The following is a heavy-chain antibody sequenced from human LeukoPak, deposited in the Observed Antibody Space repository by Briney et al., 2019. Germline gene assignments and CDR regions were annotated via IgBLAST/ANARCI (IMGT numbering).Heavy chain of an antibody. Sequence: GGPLRLSCAASGFTFSSYDMHWVRQTTGKGLEWVSAIGTAGDTYYLGSVKGRFTISRENAKNSLYLQMDSLTAGDTAMYYCARASGYSFGYTFDYRGQGTLVTVSS. J-gene: IGHJ4*02. CDR2: IGTAGDT. D-gene: IGHD5-18*01. CDR1: GFTFSSYD. CDR3: ARASGYSFGYTFDY. V-gene: IGHV3-13*01.